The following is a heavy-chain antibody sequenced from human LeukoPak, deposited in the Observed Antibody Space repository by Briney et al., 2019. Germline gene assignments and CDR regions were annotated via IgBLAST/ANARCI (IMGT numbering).Heavy chain of an antibody. CDR1: GFIFSSYW. J-gene: IGHJ4*02. CDR3: ARGGSGSYYPIDY. CDR2: INSDGSST. V-gene: IGHV3-74*01. Sequence: GGSLRHSCAASGFIFSSYWMHWVRQAAGKGLVWVSRINSDGSSTSYADSVKGRFTISRDNAKNTLYLQMNSLRAEDTAVYYCARGGSGSYYPIDYWGQGTLVTVSS. D-gene: IGHD3-10*01.